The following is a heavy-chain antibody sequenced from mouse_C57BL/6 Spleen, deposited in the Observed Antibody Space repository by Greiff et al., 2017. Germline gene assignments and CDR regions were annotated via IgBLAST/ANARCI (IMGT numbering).Heavy chain of an antibody. CDR1: GFTITNTY. V-gene: IGHV14-3*01. D-gene: IGHD1-1*02. CDR3: ARYGGYGCSGDAMDY. CDR2: IDPASGNT. Sequence: VQLQQSVAELVRPGASVKLSCTASGFTITNTYMDWVKQRPEHGLEWIGRIDPASGNTKYAQKFQGKATITADTSSNTAYLQLSSLTSEDTAIYYCARYGGYGCSGDAMDYWGQGTSVTVSS. J-gene: IGHJ4*01.